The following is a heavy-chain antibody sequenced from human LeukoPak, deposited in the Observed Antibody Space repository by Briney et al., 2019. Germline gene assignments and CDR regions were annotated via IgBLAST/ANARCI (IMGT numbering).Heavy chain of an antibody. D-gene: IGHD3-10*01. J-gene: IGHJ4*02. CDR2: ISYDGSNK. CDR1: GFTFSSYA. V-gene: IGHV3-30*04. CDR3: ARGSRITMVRGEIMNDY. Sequence: PGGSLRLSCAASGFTFSSYAMHWVRQAPGKGLEWVAVISYDGSNKYYADSVKGGFTIYRDNSKNTLYLQMNSLRAEDTEVYYCARGSRITMVRGEIMNDYWGQGTLVTVSS.